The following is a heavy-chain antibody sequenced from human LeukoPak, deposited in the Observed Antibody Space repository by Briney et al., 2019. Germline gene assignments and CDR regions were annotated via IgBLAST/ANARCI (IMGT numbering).Heavy chain of an antibody. V-gene: IGHV1-69*04. Sequence: SVKVSCKASGGTFSSYAISWVRQAPGQGLEWMGRIIPILGIANYAQKFQGRVTITADKSTSTAYMELSSLRSEDTAVYYCARSYGDLDRGIVFYFDYWGQGTLVTVSS. J-gene: IGHJ4*02. CDR3: ARSYGDLDRGIVFYFDY. D-gene: IGHD4-17*01. CDR1: GGTFSSYA. CDR2: IIPILGIA.